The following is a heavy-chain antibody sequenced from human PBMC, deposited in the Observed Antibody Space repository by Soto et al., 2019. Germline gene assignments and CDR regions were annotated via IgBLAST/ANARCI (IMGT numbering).Heavy chain of an antibody. CDR2: ISGSGGST. D-gene: IGHD2-15*01. CDR3: AKEGAWDIVVVVAAFDY. V-gene: IGHV3-23*01. CDR1: GFTFSSYA. Sequence: EVQLLESGGGLVQPGGSLRLSCAASGFTFSSYAMSWVRQAPGKGLEWVSAISGSGGSTYYADSVKGRFTISRDNSKNTLYLQMNSLRAEDTAVYYCAKEGAWDIVVVVAAFDYWGQGTLVTVSS. J-gene: IGHJ4*02.